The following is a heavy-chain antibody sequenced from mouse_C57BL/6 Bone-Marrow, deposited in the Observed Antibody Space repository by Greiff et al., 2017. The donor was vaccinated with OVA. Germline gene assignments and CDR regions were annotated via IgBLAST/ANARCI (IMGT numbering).Heavy chain of an antibody. V-gene: IGHV1-59*01. D-gene: IGHD1-1*02. CDR3: ARMRGRWGDY. CDR1: GYTFTSYW. Sequence: VQLQQSGAELVRPGTSVKLSCKASGYTFTSYWMHWVKQRPGQGLEWIGVIDPSDSYTNYNQKFKGKATLTVDTSSSTAYMQLSSLTSEDSAVYYCARMRGRWGDYWGQGTTLTVSS. CDR2: IDPSDSYT. J-gene: IGHJ2*01.